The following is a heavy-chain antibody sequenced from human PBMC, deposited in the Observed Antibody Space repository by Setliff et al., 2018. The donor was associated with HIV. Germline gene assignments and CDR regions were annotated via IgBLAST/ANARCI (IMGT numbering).Heavy chain of an antibody. J-gene: IGHJ1*01. CDR1: GGSINSGSYY. CDR2: IYASGSA. CDR3: AREDSSSWYSSLAF. V-gene: IGHV4-61*09. Sequence: PSETLSLTCTVSGGSINSGSYYWNWIRQPAGKGLEWIGHIYASGSANYNPSLKSRVTISVDTSKNQFSLKLSSVTAADTAIYYCAREDSSSWYSSLAFWGQGTLVTVSS. D-gene: IGHD6-13*01.